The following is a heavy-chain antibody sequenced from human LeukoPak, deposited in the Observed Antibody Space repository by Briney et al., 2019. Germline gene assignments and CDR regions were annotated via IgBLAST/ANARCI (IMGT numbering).Heavy chain of an antibody. CDR1: GFTFSSYS. D-gene: IGHD1-26*01. CDR3: ARDLLDD. V-gene: IGHV3-48*04. CDR2: ISSSSSTI. Sequence: GGCLRLSCAASGFTFSSYSMNWVRQAPEKGLEWGSYISSSSSTIYYPDSVKGRFTISRDNAKKSLYLQMNSLRAEDTAVYYCARDLLDDWRQGTLLTVSS. J-gene: IGHJ4*02.